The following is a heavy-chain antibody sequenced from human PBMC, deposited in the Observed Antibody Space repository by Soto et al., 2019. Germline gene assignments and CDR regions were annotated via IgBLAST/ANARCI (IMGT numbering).Heavy chain of an antibody. J-gene: IGHJ3*02. D-gene: IGHD2-21*02. CDR1: GGSISSYY. CDR2: IYYSGST. V-gene: IGHV4-59*01. CDR3: ARVWTVVVTNSDAFDI. Sequence: QVQLQESGPGLVKPSETLSLTCTVSGGSISSYYWSWIRQPPGKGLERIGYIYYSGSTNYNPSLKSRVTISVDTSKNQFSLKLSSVTAADTAVYYCARVWTVVVTNSDAFDIWGQGTMVTVSS.